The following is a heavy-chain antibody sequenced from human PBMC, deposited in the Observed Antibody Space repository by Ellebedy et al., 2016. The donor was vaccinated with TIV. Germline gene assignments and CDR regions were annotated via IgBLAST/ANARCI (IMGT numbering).Heavy chain of an antibody. CDR1: GGSISSHY. J-gene: IGHJ4*02. D-gene: IGHD6-19*01. CDR2: IYNSGST. CDR3: ARVLRFPSSGWSGFHYYFDS. V-gene: IGHV4-59*11. Sequence: SETLSLTCTVSGGSISSHYWSWIRQPPGKGLEWIGYIYNSGSTNYSPSLRSRLTISLDASKNQFSLKLSSLTAADTAMYYCARVLRFPSSGWSGFHYYFDSWGQGTLVTVSS.